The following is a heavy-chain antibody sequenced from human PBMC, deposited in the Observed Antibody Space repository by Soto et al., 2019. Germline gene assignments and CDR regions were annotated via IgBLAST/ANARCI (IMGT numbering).Heavy chain of an antibody. CDR3: ARDHEGLDF. Sequence: SETLSLTCTVSGGSISSYYWSWIRQPPGKGLEWIGYIYYSGSTNYNPSLKSRVTISVDTSKNQFSLKLSSVTAADTAVYYCARDHEGLDFWGQGTLVTVSS. CDR1: GGSISSYY. CDR2: IYYSGST. J-gene: IGHJ4*02. V-gene: IGHV4-59*01.